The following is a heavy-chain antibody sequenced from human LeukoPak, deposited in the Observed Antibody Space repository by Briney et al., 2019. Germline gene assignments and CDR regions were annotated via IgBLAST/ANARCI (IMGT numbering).Heavy chain of an antibody. CDR2: ISYDGSNK. CDR3: ATPGIAVAVATAYFDY. D-gene: IGHD6-19*01. CDR1: GFTFSSYA. Sequence: GVSLRLSCAASGFTFSSYAMHWVRQAPGKGLEWVAVISYDGSNKYYADSVKGRFTISRDNSKNTLYLQMNSLRAEDTAVYYCATPGIAVAVATAYFDYWGQGTLVTVSS. J-gene: IGHJ4*02. V-gene: IGHV3-30*04.